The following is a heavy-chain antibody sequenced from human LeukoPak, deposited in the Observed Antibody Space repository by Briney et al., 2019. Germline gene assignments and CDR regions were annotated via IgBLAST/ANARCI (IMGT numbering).Heavy chain of an antibody. CDR2: IYPGDSDT. CDR3: ARLGAVAGLIHYFDY. V-gene: IGHV5-51*01. D-gene: IGHD6-19*01. CDR1: GYSFTSYW. J-gene: IGHJ4*02. Sequence: GEPLNISCMASGYSFTSYWIGLGRHMPGEGLEWVGIIYPGDSDTRYSPSFQGQVTISADKSISTAYLKWSSLKAADTAMYYCARLGAVAGLIHYFDYWGQGTLVTVSS.